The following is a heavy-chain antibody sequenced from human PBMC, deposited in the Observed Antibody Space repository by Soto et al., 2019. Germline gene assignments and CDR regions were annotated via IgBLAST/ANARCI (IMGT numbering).Heavy chain of an antibody. D-gene: IGHD3-16*01. V-gene: IGHV3-33*01. CDR3: VRDLADY. CDR1: GFTFSNYA. CDR2: IYYDGSYE. Sequence: QVQLVESGGGVVQPGRSLRLSCAASGFTFSNYAMHWVRQAPGKGLEWVAIIYYDGSYEKYADSVKGRFTISRDNSINTLYLQMDSLRTEDTAVYYCVRDLADYWGQGTPVTVSS. J-gene: IGHJ4*02.